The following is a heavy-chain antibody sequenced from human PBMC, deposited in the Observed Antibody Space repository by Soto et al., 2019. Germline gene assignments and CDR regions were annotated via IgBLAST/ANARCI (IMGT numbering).Heavy chain of an antibody. CDR3: ARVEYSSSSWDRYYYGMDV. CDR1: GDSVSSNSAA. Sequence: SQTLSLTCAISGDSVSSNSAAWNWIRQSPSRGLEWLGRTYYRSKWYNDYAVSVKSRITINPDTSKNQFSLQLNSVTPEDTAVYYCARVEYSSSSWDRYYYGMDVWGQGTTVTAP. CDR2: TYYRSKWYN. D-gene: IGHD6-6*01. V-gene: IGHV6-1*01. J-gene: IGHJ6*02.